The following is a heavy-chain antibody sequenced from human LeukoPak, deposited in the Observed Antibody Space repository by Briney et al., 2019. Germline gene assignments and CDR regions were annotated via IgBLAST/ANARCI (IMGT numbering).Heavy chain of an antibody. CDR3: AKKTSYCGGDCYPYYFDH. Sequence: PGGSLRLSCAASGFTFSTYSMNWVRQAPGKGLEWVSAISGSGGSTYYADSVKGRFTISRDNSKNTLYVQMNSLRAEDTAVYYCAKKTSYCGGDCYPYYFDHWGQGTLVTVSS. J-gene: IGHJ4*02. V-gene: IGHV3-23*01. CDR2: ISGSGGST. CDR1: GFTFSTYS. D-gene: IGHD2-21*02.